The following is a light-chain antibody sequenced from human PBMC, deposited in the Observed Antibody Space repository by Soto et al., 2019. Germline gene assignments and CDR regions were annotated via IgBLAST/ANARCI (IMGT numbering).Light chain of an antibody. CDR2: DAS. CDR3: QQYDTVPPS. J-gene: IGKJ2*01. Sequence: DLQMTQSPSSLSASVGDSVTISCQASQDITNYLNWYQQRPGKAPQLLIYDASNLETGVPSRFSGSGSGTDFTFTITNLQPEDFATYYCQQYDTVPPSFGQGTKLDIK. CDR1: QDITNY. V-gene: IGKV1-33*01.